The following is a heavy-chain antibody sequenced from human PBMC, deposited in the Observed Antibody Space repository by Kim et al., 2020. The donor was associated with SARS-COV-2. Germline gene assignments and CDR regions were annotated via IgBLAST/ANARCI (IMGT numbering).Heavy chain of an antibody. Sequence: SVKVSCKASGGTFSSYAISWVRQAPGQGLEWMGGIIPIFGTANYAQKFQGRVTITADESTSTAYMELSSLRSEDTAVYYCAREGVQDGSGVGGLDYWGQGTLVTVSS. V-gene: IGHV1-69*13. J-gene: IGHJ4*02. D-gene: IGHD3-10*01. CDR3: AREGVQDGSGVGGLDY. CDR1: GGTFSSYA. CDR2: IIPIFGTA.